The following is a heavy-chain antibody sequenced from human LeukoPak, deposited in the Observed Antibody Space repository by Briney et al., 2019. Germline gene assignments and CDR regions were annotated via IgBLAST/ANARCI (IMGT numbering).Heavy chain of an antibody. J-gene: IGHJ4*02. V-gene: IGHV5-51*01. CDR1: RHSFHSQW. CDR3: ARRGHSDFRID. Sequence: GESLKISCKGPRHSFHSQWIGWVRQMPGKGLEWMGIIYPDDSDTRYSASFQGQVTISADKSISTAYLQWNSLEASDSALYYCARRGHSDFRIDWGQGTLVTVSS. CDR2: IYPDDSDT. D-gene: IGHD4-23*01.